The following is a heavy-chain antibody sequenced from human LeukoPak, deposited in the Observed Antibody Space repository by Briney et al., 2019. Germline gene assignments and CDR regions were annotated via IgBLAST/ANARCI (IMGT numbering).Heavy chain of an antibody. CDR3: ARVVRSDSFDYDYYYAMDV. CDR1: GFTFTRYS. J-gene: IGHJ6*02. CDR2: ISDYNGNT. D-gene: IGHD2-8*01. Sequence: ASVKVSCKASGFTFTRYSITWVRQAPGKGHEWMAWISDYNGNTNYAQKYQGRVTMTTDTSTRTAYMELRSLRSDDTAVYYCARVVRSDSFDYDYYYAMDVWGQGTTVTVSS. V-gene: IGHV1-18*01.